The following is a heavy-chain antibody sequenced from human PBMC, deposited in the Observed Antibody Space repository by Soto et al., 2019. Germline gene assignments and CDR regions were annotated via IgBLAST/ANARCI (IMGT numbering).Heavy chain of an antibody. CDR1: GYTFSYNY. Sequence: QVQLVQSGAETKKPGASVKVSCKASGYTFSYNYIHWVRLAPGQGLEWMGWINPKSGGTSHAKKFQGRVTTTRDTSISTVYMELSRLTSDDRAVYYCARRDSSGSFDYWGQGTRVTVAS. J-gene: IGHJ4*02. CDR3: ARRDSSGSFDY. V-gene: IGHV1-2*02. D-gene: IGHD5-18*01. CDR2: INPKSGGT.